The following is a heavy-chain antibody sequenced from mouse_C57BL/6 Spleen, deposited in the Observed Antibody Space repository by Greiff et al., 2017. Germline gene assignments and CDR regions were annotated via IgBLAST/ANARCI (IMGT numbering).Heavy chain of an antibody. Sequence: VQLQQSVAELVRPGASVKLSCTASGFNIKNPYMHWVKQRPEQGLEWIGRIDPANGNTKYAPKFQGKATITADTSSNTAYLQLSSLTSEDTAIYYCAREDYWGQGTTLTVSS. CDR2: IDPANGNT. J-gene: IGHJ2*01. CDR3: AREDY. CDR1: GFNIKNPY. V-gene: IGHV14-3*01.